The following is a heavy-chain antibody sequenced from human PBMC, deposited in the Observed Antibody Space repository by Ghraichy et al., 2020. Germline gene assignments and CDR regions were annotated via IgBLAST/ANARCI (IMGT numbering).Heavy chain of an antibody. V-gene: IGHV3-72*01. J-gene: IGHJ4*02. CDR3: ATAAGDY. D-gene: IGHD6-25*01. Sequence: GESLNISCAASGFTFSDHHMDWVRQAPGKGLEWVGRSKNKANSYITQYAASVKGRFTISRDDSKKSLYLQMNNLKTEDTAMYYCATAAGDYWGQGTLVTVSS. CDR1: GFTFSDHH. CDR2: SKNKANSYIT.